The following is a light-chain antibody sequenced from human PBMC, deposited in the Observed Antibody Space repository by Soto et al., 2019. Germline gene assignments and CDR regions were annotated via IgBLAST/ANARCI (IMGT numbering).Light chain of an antibody. CDR1: QGIFSY. V-gene: IGKV1-9*01. Sequence: DIQLTQSPSFLSASIGDRVTLTCRASQGIFSYLAWYQQKPGKAPKLLISAASTLQSGVRSRFSGSGSGTESTLTLSSLQPEDFATYYRQQLNSFPLTFGGGTKVEIK. CDR2: AAS. CDR3: QQLNSFPLT. J-gene: IGKJ4*01.